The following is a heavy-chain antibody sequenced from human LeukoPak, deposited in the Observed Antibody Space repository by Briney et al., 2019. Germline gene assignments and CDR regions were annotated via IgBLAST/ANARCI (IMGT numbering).Heavy chain of an antibody. J-gene: IGHJ4*02. V-gene: IGHV3-43*02. Sequence: PGGSLRLSGAASGFTFDDYAMHWVRQAPGKGLEWVSLISGDGGSTYYADSVKGRFTISRDNSKNSLYLQMNSLRVEDTAFYYCAKDTYSSSWYFDYWGQGTLVTVSS. CDR3: AKDTYSSSWYFDY. D-gene: IGHD6-13*01. CDR1: GFTFDDYA. CDR2: ISGDGGST.